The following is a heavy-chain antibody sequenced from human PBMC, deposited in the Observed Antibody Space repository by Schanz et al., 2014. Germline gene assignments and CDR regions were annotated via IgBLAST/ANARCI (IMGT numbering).Heavy chain of an antibody. J-gene: IGHJ6*03. D-gene: IGHD3-10*01. Sequence: QVQLVQSGAEVKKPGASVKVSCRASGYPFTSDDITWVRQAPGQGLEWMGWMNPNSGDTGYPRKFQDRVTMTRNTSISTAYMELNSLTSEDTAVYYCARVSMEFERGKSYYYYMDVSGRGTTVAVSS. CDR1: GYPFTSDD. CDR3: ARVSMEFERGKSYYYYMDV. CDR2: MNPNSGDT. V-gene: IGHV1-8*01.